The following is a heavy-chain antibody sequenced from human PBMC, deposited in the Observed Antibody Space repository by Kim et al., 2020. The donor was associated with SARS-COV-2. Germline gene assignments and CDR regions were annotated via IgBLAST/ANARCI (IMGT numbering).Heavy chain of an antibody. CDR1: GGTFSSYA. D-gene: IGHD1-26*01. J-gene: IGHJ6*02. CDR2: IIPIFGTA. Sequence: SVKVSCKASGGTFSSYAISWVRQAPGQGLEWMGGIIPIFGTANYAQKFQGRVTITADESTSTAYMELSSLRSEDTAVYYCARPGEIVGAPTLSYYYGMDVWGQGTTVTVSS. CDR3: ARPGEIVGAPTLSYYYGMDV. V-gene: IGHV1-69*13.